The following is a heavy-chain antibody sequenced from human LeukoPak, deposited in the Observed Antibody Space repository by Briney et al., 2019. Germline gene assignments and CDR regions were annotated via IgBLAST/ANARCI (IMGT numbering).Heavy chain of an antibody. J-gene: IGHJ5*02. CDR1: GGSISSSSYY. V-gene: IGHV4-39*01. D-gene: IGHD3-10*01. Sequence: SETLSLTCTVSGGSISSSSYYWGWIRQPPGKGLEWIGSIYYSGSTYYNPSLKSRVTISVDTSKNQFSLKLSSVTAADTAVYYCASGEVWRNWFDPWGQGTLVTVSS. CDR3: ASGEVWRNWFDP. CDR2: IYYSGST.